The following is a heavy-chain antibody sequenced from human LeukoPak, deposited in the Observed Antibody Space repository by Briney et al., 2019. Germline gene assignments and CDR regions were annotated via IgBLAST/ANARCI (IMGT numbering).Heavy chain of an antibody. V-gene: IGHV3-30*18. CDR3: AKDPGGVATILSY. Sequence: GGSLRLSCAASGFTFSSYGMHWVRQAPGKGLEWVAVISYDGSNKYYADSVKGRFTISRDNSKNTLYLQMNSLRAEDTAVYYCAKDPGGVATILSYWGQGTLVTVSS. J-gene: IGHJ4*02. D-gene: IGHD5-12*01. CDR1: GFTFSSYG. CDR2: ISYDGSNK.